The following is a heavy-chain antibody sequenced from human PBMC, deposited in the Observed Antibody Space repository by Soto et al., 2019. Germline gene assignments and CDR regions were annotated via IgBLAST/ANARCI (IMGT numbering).Heavy chain of an antibody. CDR1: GXTFSSYA. J-gene: IGHJ6*02. D-gene: IGHD3-10*01. CDR3: AKDSLISYYYGSGDYYGMDV. CDR2: ISGSGGST. Sequence: GSLRLCCAASGXTFSSYAMSWVRQAPGRGLELVSSISGSGGSTYYADSVKGRFTISRYNSKNTLYLQMNSLRAEDTAVYYCAKDSLISYYYGSGDYYGMDVWGQGTTGTVSS. V-gene: IGHV3-23*01.